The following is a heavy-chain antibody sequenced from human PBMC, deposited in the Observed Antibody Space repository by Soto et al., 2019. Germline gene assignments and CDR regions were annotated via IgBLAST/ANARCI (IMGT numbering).Heavy chain of an antibody. V-gene: IGHV4-59*01. CDR2: IYYSGST. CDR3: ARFDCYDSSGYLDLGPK. Sequence: SETLSLTCTVSGGSISSYYWSWIRQPPGKGLEWIGYIYYSGSTNYNPSLKSRVTISVDTSKNQFSLKLSSVTAADTAVYYCARFDCYDSSGYLDLGPKWRQGTLVTVS. D-gene: IGHD3-22*01. J-gene: IGHJ4*02. CDR1: GGSISSYY.